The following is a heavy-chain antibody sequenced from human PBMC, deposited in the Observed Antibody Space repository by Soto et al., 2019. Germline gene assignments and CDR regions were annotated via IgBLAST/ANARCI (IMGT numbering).Heavy chain of an antibody. CDR3: TSDLSTGMPGGFDY. CDR2: LSRHSDYI. Sequence: EVQLVESGGGLVKPGGSLRLSCAASGFSFSVYSMNWVRQAPGKGLEWVSTLSRHSDYIYYAESVMGRFTISRDNVKNLVFLHMTSLSADDTAVYYCTSDLSTGMPGGFDYWGQGALVTVSS. CDR1: GFSFSVYS. D-gene: IGHD2-2*01. V-gene: IGHV3-21*01. J-gene: IGHJ4*02.